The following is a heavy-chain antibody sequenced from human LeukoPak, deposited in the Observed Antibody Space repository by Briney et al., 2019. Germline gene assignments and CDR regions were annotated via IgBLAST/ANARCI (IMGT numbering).Heavy chain of an antibody. CDR3: AKDIVRDYYDSSGYYLTPPCFDY. CDR1: GFTFDDYA. V-gene: IGHV3-9*01. J-gene: IGHJ4*02. Sequence: GGSLRLSCAASGFTFDDYAMHWVRQAPGKGLEWVSSISWNSGSIGYADSVKGRFTISRDNAKNSLYLQMNSLRAEDTALYYCAKDIVRDYYDSSGYYLTPPCFDYWGQGTLVTVSS. D-gene: IGHD3-22*01. CDR2: ISWNSGSI.